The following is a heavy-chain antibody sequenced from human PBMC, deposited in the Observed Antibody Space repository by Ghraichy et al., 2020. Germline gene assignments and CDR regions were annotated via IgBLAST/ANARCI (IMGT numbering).Heavy chain of an antibody. CDR3: AREDAGYSSSGYYYYYMDV. CDR1: GYTFTSYG. Sequence: ASVKVSCKASGYTFTSYGISWVRQAPGQGLEWMGWISAYNGNTNYAQKLQGRVTMTTDTSTSTAYMELRSLRSDDTAVYYCAREDAGYSSSGYYYYYMDVWGKGTTVTVSS. D-gene: IGHD6-13*01. J-gene: IGHJ6*03. CDR2: ISAYNGNT. V-gene: IGHV1-18*01.